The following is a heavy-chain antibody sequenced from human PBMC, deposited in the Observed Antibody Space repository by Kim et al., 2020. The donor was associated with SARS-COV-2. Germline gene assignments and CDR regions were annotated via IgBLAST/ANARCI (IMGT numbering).Heavy chain of an antibody. CDR3: ARGRITIFGVEYYYYGMDV. CDR2: ISAYNGNT. Sequence: ASVKVSCKASGYTFTRYGISWVRQAPGQGLEWIGWISAYNGNTNYAQKLQGRVTMTTDTSTSTDYMELRSLRSDDTAVYYCARGRITIFGVEYYYYGMDVWGQGTTVTVSS. V-gene: IGHV1-18*04. D-gene: IGHD3-3*01. J-gene: IGHJ6*02. CDR1: GYTFTRYG.